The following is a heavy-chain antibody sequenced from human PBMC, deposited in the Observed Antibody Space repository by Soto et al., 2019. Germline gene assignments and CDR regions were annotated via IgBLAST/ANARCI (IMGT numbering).Heavy chain of an antibody. CDR3: ERDSGYGSGASGNPYLDF. D-gene: IGHD3-10*01. V-gene: IGHV3-7*01. J-gene: IGHJ4*01. Sequence: GGSLRLSCAASGFTFSFYWMSLVRQAPGKGLEWLGTIKLDASENKYVDSVKGRFTMSRDNAKNSLYLQLDSLRAEDTAVYYCERDSGYGSGASGNPYLDFWGRGTLVTVSS. CDR2: IKLDASEN. CDR1: GFTFSFYW.